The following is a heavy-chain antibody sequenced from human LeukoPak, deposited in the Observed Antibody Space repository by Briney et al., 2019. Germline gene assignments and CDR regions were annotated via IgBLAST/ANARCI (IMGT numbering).Heavy chain of an antibody. CDR3: ARDGGRYYGSSGYSFDY. CDR1: GFTFSSYS. Sequence: GGSLRLSCAASGFTFSSYSMNWVRQAPGKGLEWVSYVTCSSSTIYYADSVKGRFTISRDNAKNSLYLQMNSLRAEDTAVYYCARDGGRYYGSSGYSFDYWGQGILVTVSS. D-gene: IGHD3-22*01. CDR2: VTCSSSTI. J-gene: IGHJ4*02. V-gene: IGHV3-48*01.